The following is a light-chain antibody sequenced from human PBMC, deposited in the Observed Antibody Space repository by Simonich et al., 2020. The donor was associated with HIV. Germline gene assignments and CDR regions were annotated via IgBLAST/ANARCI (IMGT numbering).Light chain of an antibody. CDR1: SSDVGSYNL. V-gene: IGLV2-23*01. Sequence: QSALTQPASVSGSPGQSITISCTGTSSDVGSYNLVSWYQQHPGTAPILLIYEDTRRPSGVSNRFSGSKSGNTASLTISGLQADDETDYYCCSYAGRVVFGGGTKLTVL. CDR2: EDT. CDR3: CSYAGRVV. J-gene: IGLJ2*01.